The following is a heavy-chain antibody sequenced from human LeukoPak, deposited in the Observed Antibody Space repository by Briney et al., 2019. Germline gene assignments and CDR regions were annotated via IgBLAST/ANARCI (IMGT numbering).Heavy chain of an antibody. V-gene: IGHV1-69*13. J-gene: IGHJ6*03. Sequence: SETVSCKASGSTFSSYAISWLRQAPGQGREWMGGITPIFGTANYAQKFQGRVTSTADESTSTAYMELSSWRSEDTAGYYCASSEGYYYYYYMDVWGKGTTVTVSS. CDR1: GSTFSSYA. CDR3: ASSEGYYYYYYMDV. CDR2: ITPIFGTA.